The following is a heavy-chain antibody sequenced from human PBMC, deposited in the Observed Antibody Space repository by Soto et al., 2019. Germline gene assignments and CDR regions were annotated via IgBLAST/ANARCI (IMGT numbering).Heavy chain of an antibody. V-gene: IGHV1-18*01. CDR1: GYTFTSYG. J-gene: IGHJ5*02. D-gene: IGHD6-19*01. CDR3: ARDIAVASQLTWFDP. CDR2: ISAYNGNT. Sequence: ASVKVSCKASGYTFTSYGISWVRQAPGQGLEWMGWISAYNGNTYYAQNLQGRVTMATDTSTSTAYMELRSLRSEDTAVYYCARDIAVASQLTWFDPWGQGTLVTVSS.